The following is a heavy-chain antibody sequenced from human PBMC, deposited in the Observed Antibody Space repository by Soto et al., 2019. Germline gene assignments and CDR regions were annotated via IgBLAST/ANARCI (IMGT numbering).Heavy chain of an antibody. Sequence: QLQLQESGPGLVKPSETLSLTCTVSGGSISSSGYYGGWIRQPPGKGLEWIGSIYYSGDTYFYPSLRSRVTISVDTSKNQFSLKLSSVTAADTAMYYCVRGGRYYMQETYYFDYWGQGTLVTVSS. V-gene: IGHV4-39*01. CDR2: IYYSGDT. CDR1: GGSISSSGYY. CDR3: VRGGRYYMQETYYFDY. D-gene: IGHD3-10*01. J-gene: IGHJ4*02.